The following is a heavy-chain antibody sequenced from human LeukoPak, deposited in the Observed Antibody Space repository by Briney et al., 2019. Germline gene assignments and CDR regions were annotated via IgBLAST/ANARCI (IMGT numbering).Heavy chain of an antibody. D-gene: IGHD2-2*02. Sequence: GGSLRLSCAAPGFTFSSYSMNWVRQAPGKGLEWVSSISSSSSYIYYADSVKGRFTISRDNAKNSLYLQMNSLRAEDTAVYYCARDHTHYCSSTSCYIDHYYYYMDVWGKGTTVTVSS. J-gene: IGHJ6*03. V-gene: IGHV3-21*01. CDR1: GFTFSSYS. CDR3: ARDHTHYCSSTSCYIDHYYYYMDV. CDR2: ISSSSSYI.